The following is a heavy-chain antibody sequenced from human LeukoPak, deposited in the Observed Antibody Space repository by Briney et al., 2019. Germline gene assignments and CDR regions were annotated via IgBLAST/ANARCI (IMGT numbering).Heavy chain of an antibody. CDR3: VRAAATHYDSSGYYPDAFDI. CDR1: GFTFSSYW. V-gene: IGHV3-7*01. D-gene: IGHD3-22*01. CDR2: IRQDESEK. Sequence: GGSLRLSCAASGFTFSSYWMSWVRQAPGKGLEWVANIRQDESEKYYADSVKGRFTISRDNAKNSLYLQMNSLRAEDTAVYYCVRAAATHYDSSGYYPDAFDIWGQGTMVTVSS. J-gene: IGHJ3*02.